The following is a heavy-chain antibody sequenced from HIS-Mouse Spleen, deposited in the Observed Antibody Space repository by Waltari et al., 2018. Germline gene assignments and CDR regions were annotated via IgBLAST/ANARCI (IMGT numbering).Heavy chain of an antibody. J-gene: IGHJ4*02. CDR2: ISYDGSNK. Sequence: QVQLVESGGGVVQPGRSLRLSCAASGFTFSSYGMHWVRQAPGKGLEWVAVISYDGSNKYYADSVKGRFTISRDNSKNTLYLQMNSLRAEDTAVYYCAKDRGSPLYFDYWSQGTLVTVSS. CDR3: AKDRGSPLYFDY. D-gene: IGHD1-26*01. CDR1: GFTFSSYG. V-gene: IGHV3-30*18.